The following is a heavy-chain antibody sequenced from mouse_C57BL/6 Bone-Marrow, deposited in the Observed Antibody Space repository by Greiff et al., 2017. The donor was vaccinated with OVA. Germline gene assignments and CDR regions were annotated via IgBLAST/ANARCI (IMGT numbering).Heavy chain of an antibody. D-gene: IGHD2-5*01. CDR3: AWSYYSNYEDAMDY. CDR1: GFTFSSYG. J-gene: IGHJ4*01. Sequence: EVKVVESGGDLVKPGGSLKLSCAASGFTFSSYGMSWVRQTPDKRLEWVATISSGGSYTYYPDSVKGRFTISRDNAKNTLYLQMSSLKSEDTAMDYCAWSYYSNYEDAMDYWGQGTTVTVSS. V-gene: IGHV5-6*01. CDR2: ISSGGSYT.